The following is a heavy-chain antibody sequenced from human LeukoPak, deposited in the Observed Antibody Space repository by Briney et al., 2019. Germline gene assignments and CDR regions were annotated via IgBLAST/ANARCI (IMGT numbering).Heavy chain of an antibody. CDR2: ISYGGTKE. V-gene: IGHV3-30*04. J-gene: IGHJ6*02. D-gene: IGHD6-6*01. Sequence: GGSLRLSCAASGFSFSDYALHWVRQAPGKGLEWVAVISYGGTKEYYADSVKGRSTISKDNSKNTLYLQMNSLRHEDTAVYYCARNKPITAFFGMDVWGQGTTVIVSS. CDR1: GFSFSDYA. CDR3: ARNKPITAFFGMDV.